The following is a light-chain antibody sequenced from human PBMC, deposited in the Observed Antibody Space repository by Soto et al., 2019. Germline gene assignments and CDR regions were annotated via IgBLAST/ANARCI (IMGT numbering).Light chain of an antibody. Sequence: QLVLTQSPSASASLGASVKLTCTLSSGHSNYAIAWHQQQSEKGPRYLMKLNSDGSHRKGDGIPDRFSGSSSGAERYRTISSLQSEDEADYYCQTWGSGIVVFGGGTKLTVL. CDR3: QTWGSGIVV. J-gene: IGLJ2*01. V-gene: IGLV4-69*01. CDR2: LNSDGSH. CDR1: SGHSNYA.